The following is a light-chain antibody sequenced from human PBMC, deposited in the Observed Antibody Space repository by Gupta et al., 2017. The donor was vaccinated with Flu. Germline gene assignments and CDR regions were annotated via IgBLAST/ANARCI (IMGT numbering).Light chain of an antibody. V-gene: IGKV2-30*01. CDR1: QSLVYSDGNTY. CDR2: KVS. CDR3: RQGTHWPPYT. J-gene: IGKJ2*01. Sequence: DVVMTQSPLSLPVTLGQPASISCRSSQSLVYSDGNTYLNWFQQRPGQSPRRLIYKVSNRDSGVPDRCSGSGSGTDFTLKISRGEEEDVGVYYCRQGTHWPPYTFGQGTKVEIK.